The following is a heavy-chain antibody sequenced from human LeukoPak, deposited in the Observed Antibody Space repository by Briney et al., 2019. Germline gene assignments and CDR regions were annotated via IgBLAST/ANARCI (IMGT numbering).Heavy chain of an antibody. J-gene: IGHJ6*03. D-gene: IGHD3-22*01. CDR1: GGSISSYY. CDR2: IYYSGST. Sequence: SETLSLTCTVSGGSISSYYWSWIRQPPGKGLEWIGYIYYSGSTNYNPSLKSRVTISVDTSKNQFSLKLSSVTAADTAVYYCAREYYDSSGYYDYYYYMDAWGKGTTVTVSS. V-gene: IGHV4-59*01. CDR3: AREYYDSSGYYDYYYYMDA.